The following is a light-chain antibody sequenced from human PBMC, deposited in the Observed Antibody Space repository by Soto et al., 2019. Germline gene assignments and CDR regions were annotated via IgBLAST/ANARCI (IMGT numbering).Light chain of an antibody. CDR3: SSYTGSSTYVV. CDR1: SSDAGGYNY. J-gene: IGLJ2*01. V-gene: IGLV2-14*01. Sequence: QSVLTQPASVSGSPGQSITISCTGTSSDAGGYNYVSWYQQHPGKAPKLMIYDVSNRPSGVSNRFSGSKSGNTASLTISGLQAEDEADYYCSSYTGSSTYVVFGGGTKLTVL. CDR2: DVS.